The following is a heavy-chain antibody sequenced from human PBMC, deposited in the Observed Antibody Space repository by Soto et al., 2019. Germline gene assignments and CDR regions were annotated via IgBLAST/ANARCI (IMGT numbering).Heavy chain of an antibody. V-gene: IGHV4-39*01. J-gene: IGHJ4*02. CDR2: IYYSGST. Sequence: SETLSLTCAVSGGSISSSSYYWGWIRQPPGKGLEWIGSIYYSGSTYYNPSLKSRVTISVDTSKNQFSLKLSSVTAADTAVYYCARIPPDYGDLDYWGQGTLVTVSS. D-gene: IGHD4-17*01. CDR3: ARIPPDYGDLDY. CDR1: GGSISSSSYY.